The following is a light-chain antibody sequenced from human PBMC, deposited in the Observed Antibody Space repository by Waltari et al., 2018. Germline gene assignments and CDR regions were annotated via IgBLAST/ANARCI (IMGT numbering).Light chain of an antibody. CDR2: GNN. Sequence: QSVLTQPPSVSVAPGQRVTIPCTGSSSTIGAGYAVHWYQQLPGTAPKLLIYGNNTRPSGVPDRFSGSKSGTSASLAITGLQAEDEADYYCQSYGSDWVFGGGTKLTVL. J-gene: IGLJ3*02. CDR3: QSYGSDWV. CDR1: SSTIGAGYA. V-gene: IGLV1-40*01.